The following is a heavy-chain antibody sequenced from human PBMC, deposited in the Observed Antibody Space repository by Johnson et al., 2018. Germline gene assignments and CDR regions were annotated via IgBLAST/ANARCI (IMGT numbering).Heavy chain of an antibody. Sequence: QVQLVESGGGLVKPGGSLRLSCAASGFTFSDYYMSWIRQAPGKGLEWVSYISSSSSYIYYADSVKGRFTISRDNSKNTRSLQMNSLRAEDTAVYYWARDKKGMASSWYTGGYFHHWGQGTLVTVSS. D-gene: IGHD6-13*01. CDR3: ARDKKGMASSWYTGGYFHH. J-gene: IGHJ1*01. V-gene: IGHV3-11*06. CDR2: ISSSSSYI. CDR1: GFTFSDYY.